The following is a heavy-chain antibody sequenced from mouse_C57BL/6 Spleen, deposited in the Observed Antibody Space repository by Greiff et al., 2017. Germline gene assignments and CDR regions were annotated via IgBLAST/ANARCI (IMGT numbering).Heavy chain of an antibody. Sequence: QVQLQQPGAELVMPGASVKLSCKASGYTFTSYWMHWVKQRPGQGLEWIGEIDPSDSYTNYNQKFKGKTTLSVDKSSSTAYMQLRSLTSEDSAVYYCARWHYGSSYDYWGQGTTLTVSS. CDR3: ARWHYGSSYDY. J-gene: IGHJ2*01. V-gene: IGHV1-69*01. CDR2: IDPSDSYT. D-gene: IGHD1-1*01. CDR1: GYTFTSYW.